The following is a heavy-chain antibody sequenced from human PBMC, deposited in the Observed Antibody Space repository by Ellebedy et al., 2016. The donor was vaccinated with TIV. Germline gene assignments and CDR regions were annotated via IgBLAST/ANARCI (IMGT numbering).Heavy chain of an antibody. V-gene: IGHV3-30*03. CDR3: VRDGYSDTWYAKWFDP. Sequence: GESLKISCAASGFTFSTYGMHWVRQVPGKGLEWVAAITPDGSYKTYADSVKGRFSVSRDNSKKTVDLQMNSLRPEDTAVYYCVRDGYSDTWYAKWFDPWGRGTLVMVSS. D-gene: IGHD5-12*01. CDR1: GFTFSTYG. CDR2: ITPDGSYK. J-gene: IGHJ5*02.